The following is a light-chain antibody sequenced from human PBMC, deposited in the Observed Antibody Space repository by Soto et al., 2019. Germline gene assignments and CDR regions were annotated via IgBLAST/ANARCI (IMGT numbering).Light chain of an antibody. CDR1: QSVSNNY. CDR2: GAF. J-gene: IGKJ4*01. Sequence: TGLSQSPCTVSLSPGERATLSCTASQSVSNNYLAWYQQKSGQAPRLLIYGAFSRANGIPVRFSGSASGTDFTLIISRLEPEDVAVYYCQQYDSSRLTFGGGTKVDIK. V-gene: IGKV3-20*01. CDR3: QQYDSSRLT.